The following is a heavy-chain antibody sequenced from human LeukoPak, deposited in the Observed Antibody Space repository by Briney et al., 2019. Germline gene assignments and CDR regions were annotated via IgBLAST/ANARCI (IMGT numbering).Heavy chain of an antibody. V-gene: IGHV4-34*01. J-gene: IGHJ4*02. Sequence: SETLSLTCAVYGGSFSGYYWSWIRQPPGKGLEWIGEINHSGSTNYNPSLKSRVTISVDTSKNQFSLKLSSVTAADTAVYYCARLPMGSFGVVTHCFDYWGQGTLVTVSS. CDR1: GGSFSGYY. D-gene: IGHD3-3*01. CDR2: INHSGST. CDR3: ARLPMGSFGVVTHCFDY.